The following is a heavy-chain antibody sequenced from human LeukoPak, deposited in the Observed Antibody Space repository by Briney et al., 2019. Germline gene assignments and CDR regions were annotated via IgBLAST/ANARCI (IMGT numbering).Heavy chain of an antibody. D-gene: IGHD3-22*01. J-gene: IGHJ5*02. CDR2: IYYSGST. V-gene: IGHV4-39*01. CDR3: ARHGIFYDTSGYSNWFDP. Sequence: SETLSLTCAVSGGSISSSSYYWGWIRQPPGKGLEWIGSIYYSGSTYYNPSLKSRVTISVDTSKNQFSLKLRSVTAADTAVYYCARHGIFYDTSGYSNWFDPWGQGTLVTVSS. CDR1: GGSISSSSYY.